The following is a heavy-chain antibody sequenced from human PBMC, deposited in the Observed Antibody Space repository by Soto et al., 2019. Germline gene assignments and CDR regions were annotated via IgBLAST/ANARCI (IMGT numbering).Heavy chain of an antibody. D-gene: IGHD3-10*01. CDR2: ISAYNGNT. CDR1: GYTFTSYG. J-gene: IGHJ6*02. CDR3: ARETNYYGSGQSEMDV. Sequence: SVKVSCKAAGYTFTSYGSRWVRQAPGQGLEWMGWISAYNGNTNYAQKLQGRVTMTTDTSTSTAYMELRSLRSDDTAVYYCARETNYYGSGQSEMDVWGQGPTVTVSS. V-gene: IGHV1-18*04.